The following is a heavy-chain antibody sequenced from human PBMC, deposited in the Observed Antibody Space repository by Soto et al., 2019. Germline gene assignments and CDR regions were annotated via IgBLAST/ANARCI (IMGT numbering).Heavy chain of an antibody. D-gene: IGHD1-1*01. J-gene: IGHJ5*02. Sequence: SETLSLTCTVSGGSITNNYWSWIRQSPGKGLEWIGCSYYSGSTSYNPPLRSRVTISIDTSKTQFSLRLRSVTAADTAVYYCARRQNWNNLFDTWGQGTLVTV. CDR3: ARRQNWNNLFDT. CDR1: GGSITNNY. CDR2: SYYSGST. V-gene: IGHV4-59*08.